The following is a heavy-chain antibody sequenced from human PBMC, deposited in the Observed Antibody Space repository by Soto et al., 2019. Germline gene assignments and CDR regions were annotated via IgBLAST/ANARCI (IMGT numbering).Heavy chain of an antibody. D-gene: IGHD3-9*01. V-gene: IGHV3-23*01. CDR2: ISGSGGST. CDR3: AKVFVPLTGYYIRTYYYYGMDV. CDR1: GFTFSSYA. Sequence: SLRLSCAASGFTFSSYAMSWVRQAPGKGLEWVSAISGSGGSTYYADSVKGRFTISRDNSKNTLYLQMNSLRAEDTAVYYCAKVFVPLTGYYIRTYYYYGMDVWGQGTTVTVS. J-gene: IGHJ6*02.